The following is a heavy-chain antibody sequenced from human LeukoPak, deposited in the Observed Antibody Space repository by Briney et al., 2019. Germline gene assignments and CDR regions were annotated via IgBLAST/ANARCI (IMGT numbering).Heavy chain of an antibody. CDR2: IDGSSSRT. J-gene: IGHJ4*02. CDR1: GFIFSDYY. Sequence: GGSLRLSCAASGFIFSDYYMSWMRQAPGKGLEWLSYIDGSSSRTNYADSVKGRFTISRDNAKNSLYLQMNSLRAEDTAVYYCAREYCSGGTCYLPGYWGQGTLVTVSS. D-gene: IGHD2-15*01. V-gene: IGHV3-11*05. CDR3: AREYCSGGTCYLPGY.